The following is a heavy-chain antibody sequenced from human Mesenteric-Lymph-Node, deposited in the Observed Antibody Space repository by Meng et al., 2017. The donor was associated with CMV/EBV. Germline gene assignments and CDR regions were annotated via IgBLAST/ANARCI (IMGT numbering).Heavy chain of an antibody. CDR1: GYTFTDYY. J-gene: IGHJ6*02. V-gene: IGHV1-2*02. CDR3: ARVVNMIDVWGYYYGMDV. Sequence: ASVKVSCKASGYTFTDYYIHWVRQAPGQGLEWMGGIIPIFGTTTYAQKFQGRVTMTTDTSTGTAYVELRSLRSDDTAVYYCARVVNMIDVWGYYYGMDVWGQGTTVTVSS. CDR2: IIPIFGTT. D-gene: IGHD3-16*01.